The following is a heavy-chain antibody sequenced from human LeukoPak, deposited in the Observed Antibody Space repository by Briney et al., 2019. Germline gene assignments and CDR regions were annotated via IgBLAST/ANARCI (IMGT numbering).Heavy chain of an antibody. Sequence: GGSLRLSCAASGFTFSNSWMSWVRQAPGKGLEWVAYIKQDGSEQFYVDSVKGRFTISRDNAKNSLDLQMNSLRAEDTAVYYCAKGGWYPDFWGQGSLVTVSS. J-gene: IGHJ4*02. CDR2: IKQDGSEQ. V-gene: IGHV3-7*01. CDR1: GFTFSNSW. D-gene: IGHD6-19*01. CDR3: AKGGWYPDF.